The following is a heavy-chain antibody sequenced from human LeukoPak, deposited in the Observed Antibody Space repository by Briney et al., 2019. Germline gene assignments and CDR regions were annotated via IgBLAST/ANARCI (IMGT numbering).Heavy chain of an antibody. CDR2: IKQDGSEK. V-gene: IGHV3-7*01. CDR1: GFTFCIYW. J-gene: IGHJ4*02. D-gene: IGHD3-22*01. Sequence: PGGSLRLSCAASGFTFCIYWMSWVRQAPGKGLEWVANIKQDGSEKYYVDSVKGRFTISRDNAKNSLYLQMNSLRAEDTAVYYCARAPDYYDSSGSGTTRDYWGQGTLVTVSS. CDR3: ARAPDYYDSSGSGTTRDY.